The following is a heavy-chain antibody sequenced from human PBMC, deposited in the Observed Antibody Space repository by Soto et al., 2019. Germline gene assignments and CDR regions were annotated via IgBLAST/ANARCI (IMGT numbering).Heavy chain of an antibody. V-gene: IGHV2-5*02. CDR1: GFSLSTSGVG. D-gene: IGHD3-22*01. CDR2: IYWDDDK. Sequence: QITLKESGPPLVKPTQTLTLTCTFSGFSLSTSGVGVGWIRQPPGKALEWLALIYWDDDKRYSPSLKSRLTXXKXTSKNQVVLTMTNMDPVDTATYYCAHLYDSSGYCAYWGQGTLVTVSS. J-gene: IGHJ4*02. CDR3: AHLYDSSGYCAY.